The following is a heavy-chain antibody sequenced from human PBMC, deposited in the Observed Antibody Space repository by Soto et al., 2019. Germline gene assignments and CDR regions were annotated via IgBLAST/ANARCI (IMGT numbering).Heavy chain of an antibody. CDR3: AKAPVDYVWGSYDY. J-gene: IGHJ4*02. Sequence: EVQLLESGGGLVQPGGSLRLSCAASGFTFSSYAMSWDRQAPGKGLEWVSAISGSGGSTYYADSVKGRFTISRDNSKNTLYLQMNSLRAEDTAVYYCAKAPVDYVWGSYDYWGQGTLVTVSS. CDR1: GFTFSSYA. CDR2: ISGSGGST. D-gene: IGHD3-16*01. V-gene: IGHV3-23*01.